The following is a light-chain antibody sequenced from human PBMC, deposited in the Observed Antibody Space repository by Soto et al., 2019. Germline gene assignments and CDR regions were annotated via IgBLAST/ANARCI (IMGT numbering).Light chain of an antibody. V-gene: IGKV3-15*01. CDR1: QSISRS. J-gene: IGKJ3*01. Sequence: EIVMTQSPATLSVSPGERATLSCRASQSISRSLAWYQQKPGQAPRLLVYDASTRAPGISDRFSGSGSGTEFTLTISSLQSEDFAVYYCHQHNNWPRAFGPGTKVDIK. CDR3: HQHNNWPRA. CDR2: DAS.